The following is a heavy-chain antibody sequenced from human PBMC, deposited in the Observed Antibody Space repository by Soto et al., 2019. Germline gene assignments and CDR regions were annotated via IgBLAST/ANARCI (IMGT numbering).Heavy chain of an antibody. J-gene: IGHJ5*02. Sequence: SETLSLTCAVYGGSFSGYYWSWIRQPPGKGLEWIGEINHIGSTNYNPSLKSRVTISVDSSKNQFSLKLSSVTAADTAVYYCATSYSGSYYWFDPWGQGTLVTVSS. CDR1: GGSFSGYY. V-gene: IGHV4-34*01. CDR2: INHIGST. CDR3: ATSYSGSYYWFDP. D-gene: IGHD1-26*01.